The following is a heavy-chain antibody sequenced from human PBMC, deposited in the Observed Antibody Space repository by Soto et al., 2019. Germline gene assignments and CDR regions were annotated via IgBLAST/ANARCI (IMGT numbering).Heavy chain of an antibody. D-gene: IGHD6-6*01. CDR1: GFTFSSYG. J-gene: IGHJ6*02. V-gene: IGHV3-30*18. Sequence: VQLVESGGGVVQPGRSLRLSCAASGFTFSSYGMHWVRQAPGKGLEWVAVISYDGSNKYYADSVKGRFTISRDNSKNTLYLQMNSLRAEDTAVYYCAKDRRIAATYYYGMDVWGQGTTVTVSS. CDR2: ISYDGSNK. CDR3: AKDRRIAATYYYGMDV.